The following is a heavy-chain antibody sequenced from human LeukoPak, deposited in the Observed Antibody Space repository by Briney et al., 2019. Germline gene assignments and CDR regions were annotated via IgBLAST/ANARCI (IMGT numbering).Heavy chain of an antibody. V-gene: IGHV4-61*02. CDR2: ISASGST. Sequence: SETLSLTCTVSGGSISSGSHWWTWVRQPAGKGLEWIGRISASGSTNYNPSLKSRVTISIDTSKNQFSLKLSSVTAADTAVYYCARLPIVVVPSTSFDIWGHGTMVTVSS. CDR3: ARLPIVVVPSTSFDI. D-gene: IGHD2-2*01. CDR1: GGSISSGSHW. J-gene: IGHJ3*02.